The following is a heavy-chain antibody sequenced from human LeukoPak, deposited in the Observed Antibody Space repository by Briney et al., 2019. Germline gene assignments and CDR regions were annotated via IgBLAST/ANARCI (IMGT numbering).Heavy chain of an antibody. CDR2: ISAYNGNT. D-gene: IGHD1-1*01. J-gene: IGHJ5*02. V-gene: IGHV1-18*01. CDR3: AREGYVQLERRRGFDP. CDR1: GYTFTSYG. Sequence: ASVKVSCKASGYTFTSYGISWVRQAPGPGLKWMGWISAYNGNTNYAQKLQGRVTMTTDTSTSTAYMELRSLRSDDTAVYYCAREGYVQLERRRGFDPWGQGTLVTVSS.